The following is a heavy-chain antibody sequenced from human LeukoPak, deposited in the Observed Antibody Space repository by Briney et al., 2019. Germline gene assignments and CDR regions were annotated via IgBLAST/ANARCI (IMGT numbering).Heavy chain of an antibody. CDR2: IIPIFGTA. J-gene: IGHJ5*02. Sequence: SVTVSCKASGGTFISYAISWVRQAPGQGLEWMGGIIPIFGTANYAQKFQGRVTITADESTSTAYMELSSLRSEDTAVCYCAREARPNGYNWFDPWGQGTLVTVSS. CDR1: GGTFISYA. D-gene: IGHD1-1*01. V-gene: IGHV1-69*01. CDR3: AREARPNGYNWFDP.